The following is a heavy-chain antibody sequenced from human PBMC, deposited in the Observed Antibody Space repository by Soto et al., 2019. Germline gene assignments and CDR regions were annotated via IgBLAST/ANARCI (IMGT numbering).Heavy chain of an antibody. V-gene: IGHV4-34*01. CDR2: INHSGST. CDR1: GGSFSGYY. J-gene: IGHJ5*02. Sequence: SETLSLTCAVYGGSFSGYYWSWIRQPPGKGLEWIGEINHSGSTNYNPSLKSRVTISVDTSKNQFSLKLSSVTAADTAVYYCAKDWLFEDIVVVVAASYPFDPWGQGTLVTVSS. D-gene: IGHD2-15*01. CDR3: AKDWLFEDIVVVVAASYPFDP.